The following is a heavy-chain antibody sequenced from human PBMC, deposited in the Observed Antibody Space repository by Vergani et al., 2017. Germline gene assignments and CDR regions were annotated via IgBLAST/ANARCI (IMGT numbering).Heavy chain of an antibody. D-gene: IGHD6-13*01. CDR2: INHSGST. Sequence: QVQLQQWGAGLLKPSETLSLTCAVYGGSFSGYYWSWIRQPPGKGLEWIGEINHSGSTNFNPSLKSRVTIPVDTSKNQFSLKLSSVTAADTAVYYCARGPDSSSWYYYYYYYMDVWGKGTTVTVSS. CDR3: ARGPDSSSWYYYYYYYMDV. V-gene: IGHV4-34*01. J-gene: IGHJ6*03. CDR1: GGSFSGYY.